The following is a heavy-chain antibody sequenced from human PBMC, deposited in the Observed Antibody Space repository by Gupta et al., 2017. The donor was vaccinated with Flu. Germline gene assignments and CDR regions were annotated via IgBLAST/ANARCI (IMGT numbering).Heavy chain of an antibody. D-gene: IGHD5-18*01. V-gene: IGHV3-48*03. Sequence: EVQLVESGGGLVQPGGSLRLSCAASGFTLSNHEMNWVRQAPGKGLEWVSFISRSGQTTYYEDSMKGRFTISRDNAKNSLSLQMNSLRGEDTAIYYCVRDAYTAAPPAFDPGGQGTLVAVSS. CDR3: VRDAYTAAPPAFDP. CDR1: GFTLSNHE. CDR2: ISRSGQTT. J-gene: IGHJ5*02.